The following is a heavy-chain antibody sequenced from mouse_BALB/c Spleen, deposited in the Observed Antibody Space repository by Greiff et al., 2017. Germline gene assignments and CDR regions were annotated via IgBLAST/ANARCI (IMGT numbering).Heavy chain of an antibody. CDR1: GDSITSCY. V-gene: IGHV3-8*02. CDR2: ISYSGST. J-gene: IGHJ3*02. CDR3: ARSEPGDW. Sequence: EVQLLESGPSLVKPSQSLSLSCSVTGDSITSCYWNWIRKFPGNKLEYIGYISYSGSTYYNPTLKSRISITRDTSKSQDYLQLNSVTTEDTATYYCARSEPGDWWGQGTLVTVSA.